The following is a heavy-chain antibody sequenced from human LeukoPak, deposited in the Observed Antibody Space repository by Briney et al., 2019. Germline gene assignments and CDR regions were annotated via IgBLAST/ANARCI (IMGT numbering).Heavy chain of an antibody. CDR2: VFDGKTT. CDR1: GESLNYYY. Sequence: SDTLSLTCAVYGESLNYYYWSWIRQSPEKGLEWIGEVFDGKTTNYNPSLKSRVTISAVTSSNQFSLNLKSVTAADTAVYYCASGAWATRLHSWAQGTLVIVSS. CDR3: ASGAWATRLHS. J-gene: IGHJ4*02. V-gene: IGHV4-34*12. D-gene: IGHD5-24*01.